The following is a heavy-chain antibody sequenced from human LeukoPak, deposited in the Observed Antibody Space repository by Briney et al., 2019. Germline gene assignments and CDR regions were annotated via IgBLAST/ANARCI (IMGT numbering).Heavy chain of an antibody. CDR1: GVSVGSGYY. J-gene: IGHJ4*02. D-gene: IGHD6-6*01. V-gene: IGHV4-34*01. CDR2: INHSGST. Sequence: SQTLSLTCTVSGVSVGSGYYWSWIRQPPGKGLEWIGEINHSGSTNYNPSLKSRVAISVDTSKNQFSLKLSSVTAADTAVYYCASPARDSSSSFDYWGQGTLVTVST. CDR3: ASPARDSSSSFDY.